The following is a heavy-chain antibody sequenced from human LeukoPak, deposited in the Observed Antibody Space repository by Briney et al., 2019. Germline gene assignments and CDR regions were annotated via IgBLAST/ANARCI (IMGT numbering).Heavy chain of an antibody. Sequence: GGSLRLSCAASGFTFSSYSMNWVRQAPGKGLEWVSSISSSSSYIYYADSVKGRFTISRDNAKNSLYLQMNSLRAEDTAVYYCARGGNSGPYLDYWGQGTLVTVSS. D-gene: IGHD4-23*01. CDR1: GFTFSSYS. CDR2: ISSSSSYI. J-gene: IGHJ4*02. V-gene: IGHV3-21*01. CDR3: ARGGNSGPYLDY.